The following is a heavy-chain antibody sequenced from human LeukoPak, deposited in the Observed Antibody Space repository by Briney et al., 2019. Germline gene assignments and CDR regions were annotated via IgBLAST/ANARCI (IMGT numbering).Heavy chain of an antibody. J-gene: IGHJ3*02. D-gene: IGHD6-19*01. Sequence: GGSLRLSCEASGFTFNGYEMSWVRQAPEKGLEWVAYISSGGKTIYYADSVKGRFTISRDNAKNSLHLQMSSPRVEDTAMYYCARDPGWGAYDIWGQGTMVTVSS. V-gene: IGHV3-48*03. CDR2: ISSGGKTI. CDR1: GFTFNGYE. CDR3: ARDPGWGAYDI.